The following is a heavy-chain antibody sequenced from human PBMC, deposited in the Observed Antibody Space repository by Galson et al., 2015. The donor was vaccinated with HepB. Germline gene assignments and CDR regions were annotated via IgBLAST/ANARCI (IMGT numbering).Heavy chain of an antibody. CDR3: VRDLSLTRLDYFCKGMDV. CDR2: INPNSGDT. D-gene: IGHD3-3*01. J-gene: IGHJ6*02. Sequence: SVKVSCKASGYNFIAYHLHWVRQAPGQGLEWMGWINPNSGDTTYAQKFQGWVTMTRDTSISTVYMELRRVKSDDTAVYYCVRDLSLTRLDYFCKGMDVWGQGTTVTVSS. CDR1: GYNFIAYH. V-gene: IGHV1-2*04.